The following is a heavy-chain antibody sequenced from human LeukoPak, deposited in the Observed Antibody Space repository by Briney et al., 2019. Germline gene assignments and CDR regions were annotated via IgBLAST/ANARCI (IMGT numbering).Heavy chain of an antibody. V-gene: IGHV3-30*02. CDR2: IRYDGSNK. CDR3: AKGPQMTTVSWFDY. CDR1: GFTFSSYG. J-gene: IGHJ4*02. Sequence: GGSLRLSCAASGFTFSSYGMYWVRQAPGKGLEWVAFIRYDGSNKYYADSVKGRFTISRDNSKNTLYLQMNSLRAEDTAVYYCAKGPQMTTVSWFDYWGQGTLVTVSS. D-gene: IGHD4-17*01.